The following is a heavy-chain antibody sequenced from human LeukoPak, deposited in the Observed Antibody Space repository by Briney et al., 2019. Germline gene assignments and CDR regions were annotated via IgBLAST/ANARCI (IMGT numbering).Heavy chain of an antibody. CDR3: ARGLSGDWFDP. CDR2: ISAYNGNT. V-gene: IGHV1-18*01. CDR1: GYTFTSYG. D-gene: IGHD2-15*01. J-gene: IGHJ5*02. Sequence: GPVKVSCKASGYTFTSYGISWARQAPGQGLEWMGWISAYNGNTNYAQKLQGRVTMTTDTSTSTAYMELRSLRSDDTAVYYCARGLSGDWFDPWGQGTLVTVSS.